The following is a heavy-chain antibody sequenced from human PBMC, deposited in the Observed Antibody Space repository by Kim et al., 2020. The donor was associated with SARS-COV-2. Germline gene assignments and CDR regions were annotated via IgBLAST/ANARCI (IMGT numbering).Heavy chain of an antibody. V-gene: IGHV1-8*01. J-gene: IGHJ4*02. CDR3: ARDGAWGTFDS. CDR1: GYRFTNYD. Sequence: ASGNDACKASGYRFTNYDINWVRQATGQGREWMGGMNADTGNTGYAQKFQGRVTITRNTSISTAYLELSSLTSEDTAIYYCARDGAWGTFDSWGQGTLVSVSS. D-gene: IGHD3-16*01. CDR2: MNADTGNT.